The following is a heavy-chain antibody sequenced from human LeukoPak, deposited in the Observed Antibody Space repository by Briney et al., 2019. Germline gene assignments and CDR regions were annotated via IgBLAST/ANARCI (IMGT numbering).Heavy chain of an antibody. CDR1: GGSFSGYY. Sequence: SETLSLTCAVYGGSFSGYYWSWIRQPPGKGLEWIGEINHSGGTNYNPSLKSRVTISVDTSKNQFSLKLSSVTAADTAVYYCAGGGDYGDYYFDYWGQGTLVTVSS. J-gene: IGHJ4*02. CDR3: AGGGDYGDYYFDY. D-gene: IGHD4-17*01. V-gene: IGHV4-34*01. CDR2: INHSGGT.